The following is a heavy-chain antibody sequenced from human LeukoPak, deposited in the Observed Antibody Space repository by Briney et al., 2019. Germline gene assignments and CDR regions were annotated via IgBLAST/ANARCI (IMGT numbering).Heavy chain of an antibody. Sequence: GGSLRLSCAASGITLSNYWMHWVRQVPGKGLVWVSRINYEGSTTSYADSVKGRFTISRDNAKNTLYLQMNSLRAEDTAVYYCAREGYNWNSHEPFDYWGQGTLVTVSS. CDR1: GITLSNYW. V-gene: IGHV3-74*01. CDR3: AREGYNWNSHEPFDY. D-gene: IGHD1-7*01. CDR2: INYEGSTT. J-gene: IGHJ4*02.